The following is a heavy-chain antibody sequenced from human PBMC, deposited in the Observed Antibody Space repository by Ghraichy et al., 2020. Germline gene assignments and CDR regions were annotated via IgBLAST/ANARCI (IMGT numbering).Heavy chain of an antibody. D-gene: IGHD4-11*01. CDR1: GGSISSYY. V-gene: IGHV4-59*01. CDR3: ARGPPMTTPYYYYYMDV. CDR2: IYYSGST. J-gene: IGHJ6*03. Sequence: SETLSLTCTVSGGSISSYYWSWIRQPPGKGLEWIGYIYYSGSTNYNPSLKSRVTISVDTSKNQFSLKLSSVTAADTAVYYCARGPPMTTPYYYYYMDVWGKGTTVTVSS.